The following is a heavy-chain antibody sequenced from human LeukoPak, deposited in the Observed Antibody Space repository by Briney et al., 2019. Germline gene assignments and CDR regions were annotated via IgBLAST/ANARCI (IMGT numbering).Heavy chain of an antibody. J-gene: IGHJ3*02. V-gene: IGHV3-21*04. CDR2: ISSSSYI. D-gene: IGHD1-26*01. CDR1: GFTFSSYS. Sequence: PGGSLRLSCAASGFTFSSYSMNWVRQAPGKGLEWVSSISSSSYIYYADSVKGRFTISRDNAKNSLYLQMNSLRAEDTAVYYCARAYSGSYGDAFDIWGQGTMVTVSS. CDR3: ARAYSGSYGDAFDI.